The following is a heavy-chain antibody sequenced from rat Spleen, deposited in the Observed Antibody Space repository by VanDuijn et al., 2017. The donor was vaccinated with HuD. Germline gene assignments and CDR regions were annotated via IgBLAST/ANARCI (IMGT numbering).Heavy chain of an antibody. CDR3: ARRDIGTTPFDN. CDR2: ISTGGGNT. Sequence: EVQLVESGGGLVQPGRSLKLSCAASGFTFSNYGMAWVRQTPTKGLEWVASISTGGGNTYYRDHVKGRFTISRDNAKNTQYLQMDSLSAEDTATYYCARRDIGTTPFDNWGKGVMVTVSS. V-gene: IGHV5S14*01. CDR1: GFTFSNYG. D-gene: IGHD1-5*01. J-gene: IGHJ2*01.